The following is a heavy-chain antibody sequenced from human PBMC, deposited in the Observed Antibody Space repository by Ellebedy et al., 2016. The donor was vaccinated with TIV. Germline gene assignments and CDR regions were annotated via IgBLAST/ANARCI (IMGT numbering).Heavy chain of an antibody. CDR3: ARDITFGAPHAFDI. D-gene: IGHD3-10*01. Sequence: GESLKISXAASGFTFSSYAMSWVRQAPGKGLEWVSTISGSGGSTYYADSVKGRFTISRDNSKNTLSLQLNSLRAEDTAVYYCARDITFGAPHAFDIWGQGTMVTVSP. CDR2: ISGSGGST. J-gene: IGHJ3*02. V-gene: IGHV3-23*01. CDR1: GFTFSSYA.